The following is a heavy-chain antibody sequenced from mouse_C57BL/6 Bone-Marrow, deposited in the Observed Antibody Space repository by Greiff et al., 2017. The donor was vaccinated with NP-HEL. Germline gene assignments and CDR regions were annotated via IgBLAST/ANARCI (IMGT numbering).Heavy chain of an antibody. CDR2: IHPNSGST. D-gene: IGHD1-1*01. V-gene: IGHV1-64*01. Sequence: QVQLQQPGAELVKPGASVKLSCKASGYTFTSYWMHWVKQRPGQGLEWIGMIHPNSGSTNYNEKFKSKATLTVDKSSSTAYMQLSSLTSEDSAVYYCARDDYGSYYAMDYWGQGTSVTVSS. CDR3: ARDDYGSYYAMDY. CDR1: GYTFTSYW. J-gene: IGHJ4*01.